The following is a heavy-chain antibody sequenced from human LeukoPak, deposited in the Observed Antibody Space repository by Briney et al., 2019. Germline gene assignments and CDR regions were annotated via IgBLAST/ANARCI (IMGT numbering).Heavy chain of an antibody. Sequence: GGSLRLSCAASGFTFSSYGMHWVRQAPGKGLEWVAVIWYDGSNKYCADSVKGRFTISRDNSKNTLYLQMNSLRAEDTAVYYCARGPFPQTGMDVWGQGTTVTVSS. CDR1: GFTFSSYG. V-gene: IGHV3-33*01. CDR2: IWYDGSNK. J-gene: IGHJ6*02. CDR3: ARGPFPQTGMDV. D-gene: IGHD2/OR15-2a*01.